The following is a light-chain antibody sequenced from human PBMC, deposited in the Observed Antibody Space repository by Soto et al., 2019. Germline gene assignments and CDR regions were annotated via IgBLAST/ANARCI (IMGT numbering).Light chain of an antibody. Sequence: QSVLTQPPSASGSPGQSVAISCTGTSSDVGGNNYVSWYQQHPGKAPQLMVYEDTKRPSGVPDRFSGSKSGNTASLTVSGLQAQDEGDDSCSSYAGSNNVIFGGGTKLTVL. CDR3: SSYAGSNNVI. CDR1: SSDVGGNNY. V-gene: IGLV2-8*01. CDR2: EDT. J-gene: IGLJ2*01.